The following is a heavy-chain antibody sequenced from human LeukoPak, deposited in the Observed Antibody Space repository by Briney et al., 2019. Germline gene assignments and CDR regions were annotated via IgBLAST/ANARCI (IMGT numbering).Heavy chain of an antibody. Sequence: GGSLRLTCAASGFSFINYAVSWVRHAPGKGLEWVSAISASSDNTLYADSVKGRFAISRDNSKNSLYLQMNSLRAEDTAVYYCAKRYYYDSSGHYYFDYWGQGTLVTVSS. J-gene: IGHJ4*02. D-gene: IGHD3-22*01. CDR1: GFSFINYA. CDR3: AKRYYYDSSGHYYFDY. V-gene: IGHV3-23*01. CDR2: ISASSDNT.